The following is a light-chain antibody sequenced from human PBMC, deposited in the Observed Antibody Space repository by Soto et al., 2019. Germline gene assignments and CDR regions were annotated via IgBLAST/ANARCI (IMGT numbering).Light chain of an antibody. J-gene: IGKJ4*01. CDR2: WAS. CDR3: QQYFDVPFT. V-gene: IGKV4-1*01. Sequence: EIVMTQSPDSLAVSLGETATMNCKCSRSFLDKSNNKNHLAWYQKKKGKPPQXIIYWASTRESGVPERLSGSGYGTDLTLTISSLEDEDVEFYWCQQYFDVPFTFGGGTKVDIK. CDR1: RSFLDKSNNKNH.